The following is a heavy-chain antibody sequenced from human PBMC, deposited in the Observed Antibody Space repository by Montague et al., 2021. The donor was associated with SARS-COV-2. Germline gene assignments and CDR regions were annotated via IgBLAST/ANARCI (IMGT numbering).Heavy chain of an antibody. CDR1: GGSISSSSYY. CDR3: ARHKRPIYCSGGSCYSKGGWFDP. J-gene: IGHJ5*02. Sequence: SETLSLTCTVSGGSISSSSYYWGWIRQPPGKGLEWIWSIYYSGSTYYNPSLKSRVTISVDTSKNQFSLKLSSVTAADTAVYYRARHKRPIYCSGGSCYSKGGWFDPWGQGTLVTVSS. V-gene: IGHV4-39*01. CDR2: IYYSGST. D-gene: IGHD2-15*01.